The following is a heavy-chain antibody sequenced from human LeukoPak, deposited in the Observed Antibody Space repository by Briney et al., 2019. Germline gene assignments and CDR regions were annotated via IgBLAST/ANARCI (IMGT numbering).Heavy chain of an antibody. V-gene: IGHV4-61*02. Sequence: SETLSLTCTVSGASISSSSYYWSWIRQPAGKGLEWIGRIYISGSTNYNPSLKSRVTMSIDTSKNQFSLKLSSVTAADTAVYYCARDRGTWNDDGFDYWGQGTLVTVSS. J-gene: IGHJ4*02. CDR3: ARDRGTWNDDGFDY. D-gene: IGHD1-1*01. CDR1: GASISSSSYY. CDR2: IYISGST.